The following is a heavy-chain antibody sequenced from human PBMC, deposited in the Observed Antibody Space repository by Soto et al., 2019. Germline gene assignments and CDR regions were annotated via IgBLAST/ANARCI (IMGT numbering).Heavy chain of an antibody. CDR2: IYYSGST. D-gene: IGHD2-2*01. J-gene: IGHJ5*02. CDR3: ARVWDIVVVPAPIDLGWFDP. V-gene: IGHV4-59*01. Sequence: QVQLQESGPGLVKPSETLSLTCTVSGGSISSYYWSWIRQPPGKGLEWIGYIYYSGSTNYNPSLKSRVTISGDTANNQFSRKLSSVSAADTAVYYWARVWDIVVVPAPIDLGWFDPWGQGTLVTVSS. CDR1: GGSISSYY.